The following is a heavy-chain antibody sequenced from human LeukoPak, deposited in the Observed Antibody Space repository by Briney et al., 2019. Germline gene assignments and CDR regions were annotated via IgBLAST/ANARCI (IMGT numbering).Heavy chain of an antibody. CDR3: ARDQEETFYQKYYYDSSGLFGLYYFDY. D-gene: IGHD3-22*01. CDR1: GYTFTSYY. J-gene: IGHJ4*02. V-gene: IGHV1-46*01. Sequence: GASVKVSCKASGYTFTSYYMHWVRQAPGQGLEWMGIINPSGGSTSYAQKFQGRVTMTRDTSTSTVYMELSSLRSEDTAVYYCARDQEETFYQKYYYDSSGLFGLYYFDYWGQGTLVTVSS. CDR2: INPSGGST.